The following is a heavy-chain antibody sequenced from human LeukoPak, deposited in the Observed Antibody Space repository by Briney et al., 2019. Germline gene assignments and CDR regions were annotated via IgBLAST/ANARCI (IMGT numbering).Heavy chain of an antibody. D-gene: IGHD6-13*01. CDR2: IYYSGST. CDR1: GGSISSSSYY. CDR3: ARGSIAAAGKRAFDI. Sequence: SETLSLTCTVSGGSISSSSYYWGWIRQPPGKELEWIGYIYYSGSTNYNPSLKSRVTISVDTSKNQFSLKLSSVTAADTAVYYCARGSIAAAGKRAFDIWGQGTMVTVSS. V-gene: IGHV4-61*05. J-gene: IGHJ3*02.